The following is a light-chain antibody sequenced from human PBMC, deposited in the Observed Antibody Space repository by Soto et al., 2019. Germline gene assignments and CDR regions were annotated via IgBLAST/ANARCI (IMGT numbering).Light chain of an antibody. CDR3: SSYTSSSTL. V-gene: IGLV1-40*01. CDR2: GNN. Sequence: QSVLTQPPSVSGAPGQRVTIFCTGTSSNIGAGYDVHWYQQFPGTVPKLLIYGNNNRPSGVPDRFSGSKSGTSASLAITGLQAEDEADYYCSSYTSSSTLFGTGTKLTVL. CDR1: SSNIGAGYD. J-gene: IGLJ1*01.